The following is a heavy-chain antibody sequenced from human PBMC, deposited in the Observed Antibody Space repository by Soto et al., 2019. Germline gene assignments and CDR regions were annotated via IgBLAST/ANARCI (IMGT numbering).Heavy chain of an antibody. Sequence: ASVKVSCKASGYTFTSYYMHWVRQAPGQGLEWMGIINPSGGSTSYAQKFQGRVTMTRDTSTSTVYMELSSLRAEDTAVYYCAKEPVYWSGYPHYFDYWGQGTLVTVSS. J-gene: IGHJ4*02. V-gene: IGHV1-46*01. CDR1: GYTFTSYY. CDR2: INPSGGST. D-gene: IGHD3-3*01. CDR3: AKEPVYWSGYPHYFDY.